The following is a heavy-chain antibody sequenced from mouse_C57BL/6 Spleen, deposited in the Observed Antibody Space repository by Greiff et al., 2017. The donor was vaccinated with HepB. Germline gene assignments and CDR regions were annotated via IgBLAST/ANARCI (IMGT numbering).Heavy chain of an antibody. D-gene: IGHD2-2*01. CDR1: GFSFNTYA. CDR3: VRQGVTTWTMDY. J-gene: IGHJ4*01. V-gene: IGHV10-1*01. CDR2: IRSKSNNYAT. Sequence: EVQGVESGGGLVQPKGSLKLSCAASGFSFNTYAMNWVRQAPGKGLEWVARIRSKSNNYATYYADSVKDRFTISRDDSESMLYLQMNNLKTEDTAMYYCVRQGVTTWTMDYWGQGTSVTVSS.